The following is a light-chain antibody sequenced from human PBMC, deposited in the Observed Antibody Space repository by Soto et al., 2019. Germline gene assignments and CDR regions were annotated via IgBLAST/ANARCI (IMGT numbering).Light chain of an antibody. J-gene: IGLJ1*01. CDR1: TSDVGGYNY. CDR3: SSYTSSSTLYV. Sequence: QSALTQPASVSGSPGQSITISCTGTTSDVGGYNYVSWYQQRPGKAPKVIIFEVTNRPSGVSNRFSGSKSGNTASLTISGLQAEDEADYYCSSYTSSSTLYVFGTGTKLTVL. V-gene: IGLV2-14*01. CDR2: EVT.